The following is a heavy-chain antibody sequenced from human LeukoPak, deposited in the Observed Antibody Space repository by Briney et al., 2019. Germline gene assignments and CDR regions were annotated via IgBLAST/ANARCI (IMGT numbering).Heavy chain of an antibody. CDR2: ISSSGGTI. D-gene: IGHD6-19*01. CDR1: GFTFSSYE. V-gene: IGHV3-48*03. CDR3: ARARGRIAVAEVLDY. Sequence: GGSLRLSCAASGFTFSSYEMNWVRQAPGKGLEWVSYISSSGGTIYYADSVKGRFTISRDNAKNSLYLQMNSLRAEDTAVYYCARARGRIAVAEVLDYWGQGTLVTVSS. J-gene: IGHJ4*02.